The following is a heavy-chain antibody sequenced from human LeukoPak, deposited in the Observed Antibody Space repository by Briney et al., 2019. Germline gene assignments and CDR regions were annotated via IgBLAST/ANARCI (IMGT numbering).Heavy chain of an antibody. D-gene: IGHD6-6*01. V-gene: IGHV1-18*01. CDR1: GYTFTSYG. CDR2: ISAYNGNT. Sequence: ASVKVSCKASGYTFTSYGISWVRQAPGQGLEWMGWISAYNGNTNYAQKLQGRVTMTTDTSTSTAYMELRSLRSDDTAVYYCARDLREAARPGYYYYYMDVWGKGTTVTVSS. J-gene: IGHJ6*03. CDR3: ARDLREAARPGYYYYYMDV.